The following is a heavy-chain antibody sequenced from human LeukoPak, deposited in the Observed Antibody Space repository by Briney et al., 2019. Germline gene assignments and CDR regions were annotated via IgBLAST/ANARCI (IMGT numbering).Heavy chain of an antibody. V-gene: IGHV3-21*01. CDR3: ARGNDYGLDY. J-gene: IGHJ4*02. CDR1: GFTVSSNY. CDR2: ISGSGGST. Sequence: NPGGSLRLSCAASGFTVSSNYMSWVRQAPGKGLEWVSAISGSGGSTYYADSVKGRFTISRDNAKNSLYLQMNSLRAEDTAVYYCARGNDYGLDYWGQGTLVTVSS. D-gene: IGHD4-17*01.